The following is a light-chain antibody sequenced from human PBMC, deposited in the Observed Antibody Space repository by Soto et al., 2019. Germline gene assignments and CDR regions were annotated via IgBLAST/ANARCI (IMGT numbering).Light chain of an antibody. Sequence: EIVLTQSPGTLSWSPGEKATLSCRASQSVSSSYLAWYQQKPGQAPRLLIYGASSRATGIPDRFSGSGSGTDFTLTISRLEPEDFAVYYCQQYGSSPMYTFGQGTTLEIK. J-gene: IGKJ2*01. CDR1: QSVSSSY. CDR3: QQYGSSPMYT. CDR2: GAS. V-gene: IGKV3-20*01.